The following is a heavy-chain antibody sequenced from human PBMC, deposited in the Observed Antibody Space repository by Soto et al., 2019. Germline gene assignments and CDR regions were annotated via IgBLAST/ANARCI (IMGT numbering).Heavy chain of an antibody. Sequence: QVQLVESGGGVVQPGRSLRLSCAASGFTFSSYAMHWLRQAPGKGLEWVAFISYDGSNKYYADSVKGRFTISRDNSKNTLYLQMNSLRAEDTAVYYCARDFTPSVPPLGKIDIWGQGTMVTVSS. V-gene: IGHV3-30-3*01. D-gene: IGHD3-10*02. J-gene: IGHJ3*02. CDR2: ISYDGSNK. CDR1: GFTFSSYA. CDR3: ARDFTPSVPPLGKIDI.